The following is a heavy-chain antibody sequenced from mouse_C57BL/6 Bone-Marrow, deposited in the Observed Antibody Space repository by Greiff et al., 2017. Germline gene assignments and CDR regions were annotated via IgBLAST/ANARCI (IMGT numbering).Heavy chain of an antibody. V-gene: IGHV1-64*01. D-gene: IGHD1-1*01. CDR3: ARWGYYGSSYDWYFDV. Sequence: QVQLQQPGAELVKPGASVKLSCKASGYTFTSYWMHWVKQRPGQGLEWIGMIHPNSGSTNSNEKFKSKATLTVDKSSSTAYMQLSSLTSEDSAVYYCARWGYYGSSYDWYFDVWGTGTTVTVSS. J-gene: IGHJ1*03. CDR1: GYTFTSYW. CDR2: IHPNSGST.